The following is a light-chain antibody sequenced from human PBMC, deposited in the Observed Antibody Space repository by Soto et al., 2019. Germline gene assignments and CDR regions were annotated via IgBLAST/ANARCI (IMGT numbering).Light chain of an antibody. CDR2: DAS. V-gene: IGKV3-11*01. J-gene: IGKJ3*01. Sequence: EIVLTQSPATLSLSPGQRATLSCRSSQSVSSYLAWYQHTPGQAPRLLIYDASNRATGIPARFSGSGSGTDFTLTISSLEPEDFAVYYCQQRSNWPLFGPGTKVDI. CDR3: QQRSNWPL. CDR1: QSVSSY.